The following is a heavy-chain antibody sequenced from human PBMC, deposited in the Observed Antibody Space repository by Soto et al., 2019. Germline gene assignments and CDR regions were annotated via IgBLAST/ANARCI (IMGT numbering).Heavy chain of an antibody. J-gene: IGHJ2*01. Sequence: QITLKESDPTLVKPTQTLTLTCIFSGFSLSNRGVGVGWIRQPPGKALEWLALLYWDDDKRSSPSLKSRLTITMDTSKDQVELTMADMEPVATATYYCAHSIYPHDGNSAWYFDLWGRGPLVTVSS. CDR3: AHSIYPHDGNSAWYFDL. CDR2: LYWDDDK. D-gene: IGHD4-4*01. V-gene: IGHV2-5*02. CDR1: GFSLSNRGVG.